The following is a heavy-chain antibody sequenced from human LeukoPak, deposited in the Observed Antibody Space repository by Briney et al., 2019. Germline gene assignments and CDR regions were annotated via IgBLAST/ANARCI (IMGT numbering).Heavy chain of an antibody. Sequence: GGSLRLSCAASGFTFSSYSMNWVRQAPGKGLEWVSSISSGSSFIYYADSMKGRFTISRDNAKNTLYLQMNNLRTEDTAIYYCARVGAVVVPATMSWYFDLWGRGTLVTVSS. J-gene: IGHJ2*01. CDR1: GFTFSSYS. D-gene: IGHD2-2*01. CDR3: ARVGAVVVPATMSWYFDL. V-gene: IGHV3-21*01. CDR2: ISSGSSFI.